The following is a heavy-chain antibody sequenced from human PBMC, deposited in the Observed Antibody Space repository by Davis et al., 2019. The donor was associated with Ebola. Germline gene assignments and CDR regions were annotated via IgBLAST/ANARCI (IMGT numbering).Heavy chain of an antibody. J-gene: IGHJ4*02. CDR2: IYYSGST. D-gene: IGHD4-17*01. CDR1: GGSISSSSYY. V-gene: IGHV4-39*01. Sequence: PSETLSLTCTVSGGSISSSSYYWGWIRQPPGKGLEWIGSIYYSGSTYYNPSLKSRVTISVDTSKNQFSLKLSSVTAADTAVYYCARPYSYGDYGGEWGQGTLVTVSS. CDR3: ARPYSYGDYGGE.